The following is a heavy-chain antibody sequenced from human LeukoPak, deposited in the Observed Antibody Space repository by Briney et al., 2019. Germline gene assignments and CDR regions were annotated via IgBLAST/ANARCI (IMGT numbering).Heavy chain of an antibody. CDR1: GYTFTSYA. CDR3: ASGIAAAGTPFDY. Sequence: ASVKVSCKASGYTFTSYAMNWVRQAPGQGLEWMGWINTNTGNPTYAQGFTGRFVFSLDTSVSTAYLQWSSLKASDTAMYYCASGIAAAGTPFDYWGQGTLVTVSS. CDR2: INTNTGNP. D-gene: IGHD6-13*01. V-gene: IGHV7-4-1*02. J-gene: IGHJ4*02.